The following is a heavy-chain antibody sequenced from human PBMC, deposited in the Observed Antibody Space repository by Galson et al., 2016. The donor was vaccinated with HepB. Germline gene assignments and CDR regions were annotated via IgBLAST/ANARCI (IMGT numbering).Heavy chain of an antibody. D-gene: IGHD1-1*01. CDR3: ARDRAYRGLMFDS. Sequence: VKVSCKASGYTFTSYGINWVRQAPGQGLEWMGRINTYTGNTNYPQKFQGRVTMTTDTSTSTAYMDLRSLRPDDTAVYYCARDRAYRGLMFDSWGQGTLVTVSS. CDR2: INTYTGNT. J-gene: IGHJ4*02. V-gene: IGHV1-18*01. CDR1: GYTFTSYG.